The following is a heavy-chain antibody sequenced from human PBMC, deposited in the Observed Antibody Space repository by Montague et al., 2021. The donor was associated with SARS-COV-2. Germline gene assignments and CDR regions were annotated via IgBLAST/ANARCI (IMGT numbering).Heavy chain of an antibody. CDR2: IFYSGST. CDR3: ARYGSYFEH. Sequence: SETLSLTCTVSGGSISSYSWSWIRQPPGKGLEWIGSIFYSGSTNYNPSLKSRVTISVDSSKNQFSLRLSSVTAADTAVYCCARYGSYFEHWGQGTLVTVSS. CDR1: GGSISSYS. V-gene: IGHV4-59*03. D-gene: IGHD1-26*01. J-gene: IGHJ4*02.